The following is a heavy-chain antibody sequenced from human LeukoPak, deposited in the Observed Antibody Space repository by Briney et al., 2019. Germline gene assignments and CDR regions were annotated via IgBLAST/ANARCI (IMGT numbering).Heavy chain of an antibody. CDR2: ISSSSSYI. D-gene: IGHD3-10*01. V-gene: IGHV3-21*01. CDR1: GFTFSSYS. J-gene: IGHJ4*02. CDR3: ARDGYYYGSGSYL. Sequence: PGGSLRLSCAASGFTFSSYSMNWVRQAPGMGLEWVSSISSSSSYIYYADSVKGRFTITRDSAKNSLYLQMNSLRAEDTAVYYCARDGYYYGSGSYLWGQGTLVTVSS.